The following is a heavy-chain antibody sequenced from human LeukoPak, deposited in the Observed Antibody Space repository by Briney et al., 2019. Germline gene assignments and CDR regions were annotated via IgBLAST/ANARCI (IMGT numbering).Heavy chain of an antibody. D-gene: IGHD5-18*01. J-gene: IGHJ3*02. CDR3: ASLHVDTAMGKAFDI. V-gene: IGHV1-46*01. CDR1: GYTFTNYY. Sequence: ASVKVSCKASGYTFTNYYIHWVRQAPGQGLEWMGIINPSGGSTSYAQKFQGRVTMTRDTSTSTVYMELSSLRSDDTAVYYCASLHVDTAMGKAFDIWGQGTMVTVSS. CDR2: INPSGGST.